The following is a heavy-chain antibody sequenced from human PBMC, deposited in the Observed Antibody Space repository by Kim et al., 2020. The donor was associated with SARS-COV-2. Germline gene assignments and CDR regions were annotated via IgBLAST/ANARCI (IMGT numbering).Heavy chain of an antibody. CDR1: GFSLSTSGVG. Sequence: SGPTLVNPTQTLTLTCTFSGFSLSTSGVGVGWIRQPPGKALEWLALIYWDDDKRYSPSLKSRLTIPKDTSKNQVVLTMTNMDPVDTATYYCAFSPAYGYSYSDNYVDYWGQGTLVTVSS. V-gene: IGHV2-5*02. J-gene: IGHJ4*02. D-gene: IGHD5-18*01. CDR2: IYWDDDK. CDR3: AFSPAYGYSYSDNYVDY.